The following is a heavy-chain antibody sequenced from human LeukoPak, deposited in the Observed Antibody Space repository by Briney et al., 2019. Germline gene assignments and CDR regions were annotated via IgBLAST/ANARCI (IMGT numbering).Heavy chain of an antibody. CDR2: VSSSGAAI. CDR3: ARLPLEYYDGSGFSDYYGMDV. Sequence: GGSLRLSCAASGFTLTHYNMNWVRQAPGKGLEWVPYVSSSGAAIYYADSVKGRFTISRDNAKNSLYLQVYSLRAEDTAVYYCARLPLEYYDGSGFSDYYGMDVWGQGTTVTVSS. V-gene: IGHV3-11*01. D-gene: IGHD3-22*01. CDR1: GFTLTHYN. J-gene: IGHJ6*02.